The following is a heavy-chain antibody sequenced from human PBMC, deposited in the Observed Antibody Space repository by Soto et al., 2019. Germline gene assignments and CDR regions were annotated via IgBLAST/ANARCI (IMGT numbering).Heavy chain of an antibody. CDR3: ARVDYYDSSGWFDP. V-gene: IGHV4-31*02. CDR2: IYYSGST. D-gene: IGHD3-22*01. J-gene: IGHJ5*02. Sequence: WVRQVPGKGLEWIGYIYYSGSTYYNPSLKSRVTISVDTSKNQFSLKLSSVTAADTAVYYCARVDYYDSSGWFDPWGQGTLVTVSS.